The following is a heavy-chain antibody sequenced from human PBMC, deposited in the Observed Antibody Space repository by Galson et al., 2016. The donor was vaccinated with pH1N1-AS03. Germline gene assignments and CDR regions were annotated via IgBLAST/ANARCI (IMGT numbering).Heavy chain of an antibody. CDR1: GFTFSSSW. J-gene: IGHJ4*02. Sequence: SLRLSCAASGFTFSSSWMHWVRQAPGKGLVSLSLVKSDGSHTYYADSVEGRFTISRDNAKNTLYLQMDSLRAEDTAMYYCARWERWGQGTLVTVSS. CDR2: VKSDGSHT. D-gene: IGHD1-1*01. CDR3: ARWER. V-gene: IGHV3-74*01.